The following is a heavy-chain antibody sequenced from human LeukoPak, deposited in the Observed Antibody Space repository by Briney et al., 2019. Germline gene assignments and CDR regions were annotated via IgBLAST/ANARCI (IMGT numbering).Heavy chain of an antibody. CDR3: ARAAWALLADSSGYFPFDY. CDR2: ISYDGSNK. V-gene: IGHV3-30-3*01. CDR1: GFTFSSYA. J-gene: IGHJ4*02. D-gene: IGHD3-22*01. Sequence: PGRSLRLSCAASGFTFSSYAMYWVRQAPGKGLEWVAVISYDGSNKYYADSVKGRFTISGDNSKNTLYLQMNSLRAEDTAVYYCARAAWALLADSSGYFPFDYWGQGTLVTVSS.